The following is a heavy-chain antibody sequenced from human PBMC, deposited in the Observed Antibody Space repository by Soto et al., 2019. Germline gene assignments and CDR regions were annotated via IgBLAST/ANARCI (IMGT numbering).Heavy chain of an antibody. Sequence: ASVKVSCKASGGTFSRHSITWVRQAPGHGLEWMGRIMPFFDIASYAQKFQGRVTITADKSTSTAYMELSSLRSEDTAVYYCARVGYYYDSSGYYLSFDYWGQGTLVTVSS. D-gene: IGHD3-22*01. CDR2: IMPFFDIA. V-gene: IGHV1-69*02. CDR3: ARVGYYYDSSGYYLSFDY. J-gene: IGHJ4*02. CDR1: GGTFSRHS.